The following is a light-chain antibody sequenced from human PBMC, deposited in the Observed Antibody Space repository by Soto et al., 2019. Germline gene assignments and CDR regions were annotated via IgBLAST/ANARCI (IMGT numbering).Light chain of an antibody. CDR1: QSVSNSY. Sequence: EIVLTQSPGTLSLSPGERATLSCRASQSVSNSYLAWYQQIPGQAPRLLIYGASRRATGIPDRFSGSGSGTDFTLTISRLEPEDFAVYYCQQYGSSPRTFGQGTKVEIK. J-gene: IGKJ1*01. CDR2: GAS. CDR3: QQYGSSPRT. V-gene: IGKV3-20*01.